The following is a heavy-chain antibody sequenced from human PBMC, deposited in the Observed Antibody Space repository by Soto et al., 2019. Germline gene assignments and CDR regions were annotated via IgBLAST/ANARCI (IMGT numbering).Heavy chain of an antibody. V-gene: IGHV2-5*01. Sequence: ESGPTLVNPTQTLTLTCPFSGFSLSTSGVGVGWIRQPPGKALEWLALIYWNDDKRYSPSLKSRLTITKDTSKNQVVLTMTNMDPVDTATYYCAHRHRGGNSGYFDYWGQGTLVTVSS. J-gene: IGHJ4*02. CDR2: IYWNDDK. CDR3: AHRHRGGNSGYFDY. CDR1: GFSLSTSGVG. D-gene: IGHD2-21*02.